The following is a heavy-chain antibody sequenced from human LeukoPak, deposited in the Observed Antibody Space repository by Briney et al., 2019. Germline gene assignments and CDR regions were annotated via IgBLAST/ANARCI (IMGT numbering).Heavy chain of an antibody. CDR3: ARALWFGEFNLDY. CDR2: IWYDGSNK. D-gene: IGHD3-10*01. CDR1: GFTFSSYG. V-gene: IGHV3-33*01. J-gene: IGHJ4*02. Sequence: GGSLRLSCAASGFTFSSYGMHWVRQAPGKGLEWVAVIWYDGSNKYYADSVKGRFTISRDNSKNTLYLQMNSLRAEDTAVYYCARALWFGEFNLDYWGQGTLVTVCS.